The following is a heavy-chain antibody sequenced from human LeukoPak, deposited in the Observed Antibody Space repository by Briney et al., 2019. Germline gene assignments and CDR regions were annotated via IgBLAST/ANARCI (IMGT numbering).Heavy chain of an antibody. V-gene: IGHV4-34*01. Sequence: SETLSLTCAVYGGSFSGYYWSWIRQPPGKGLEWIGEINHSGSTNYNPSLKSRVTISVDTSKNQFSLKLSSVTGADTAVYYCARGARGAYFDYWGQGTLVTVSS. J-gene: IGHJ4*02. D-gene: IGHD4/OR15-4a*01. CDR1: GGSFSGYY. CDR3: ARGARGAYFDY. CDR2: INHSGST.